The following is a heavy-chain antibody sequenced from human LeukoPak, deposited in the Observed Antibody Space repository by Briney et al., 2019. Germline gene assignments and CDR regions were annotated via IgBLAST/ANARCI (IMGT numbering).Heavy chain of an antibody. D-gene: IGHD3-22*01. Sequence: PGGSLRLSCAASGFTFRLYTMNWVRQAPGKGLEWVSSISSSSNYIYDADSVKGRFTISRDNAKNSLYLQMNSLRAEDTAVYYCARSRGNLYYSDSGNDQLYFDYWGQGTLVTVSS. J-gene: IGHJ4*02. V-gene: IGHV3-21*01. CDR1: GFTFRLYT. CDR2: ISSSSNYI. CDR3: ARSRGNLYYSDSGNDQLYFDY.